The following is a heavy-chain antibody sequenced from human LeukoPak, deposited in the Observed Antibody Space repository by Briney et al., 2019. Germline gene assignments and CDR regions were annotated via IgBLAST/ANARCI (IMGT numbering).Heavy chain of an antibody. D-gene: IGHD6-19*01. V-gene: IGHV4-39*01. CDR3: ARQAVGQWL. CDR1: GGSISSTSYY. CDR2: IFNSGAT. J-gene: IGHJ4*02. Sequence: SETLSLTCTVSGGSISSTSYYWGWIRQPPGKGLEWIGSIFNSGATYYNPSLKSRVTISVDTSKNQFSLKLSSVTAADTAVFYCARQAVGQWLWGQGTLVTVSS.